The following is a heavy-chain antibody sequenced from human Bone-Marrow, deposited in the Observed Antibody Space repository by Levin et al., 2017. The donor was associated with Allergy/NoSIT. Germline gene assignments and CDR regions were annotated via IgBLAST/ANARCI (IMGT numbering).Heavy chain of an antibody. J-gene: IGHJ6*02. V-gene: IGHV6-1*01. Sequence: SQTLSLTCAVSGDSVSSISVGWNWIRQSPSRGLEWLGRTYYRSRWFNDYAKSVKSRITNNPDTTKNQCSLQLSSVTPEDTAVYYCARDDGAMDVWGQGTTVTVSS. CDR2: TYYRSRWFN. CDR3: ARDDGAMDV. CDR1: GDSVSSISVG.